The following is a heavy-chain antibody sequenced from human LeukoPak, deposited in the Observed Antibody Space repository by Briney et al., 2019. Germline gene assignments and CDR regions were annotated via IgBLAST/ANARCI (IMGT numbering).Heavy chain of an antibody. V-gene: IGHV3-23*01. CDR1: GFTFSSYA. D-gene: IGHD3-10*01. J-gene: IGHJ4*02. Sequence: GGSLRLSCAASGFTFSSYAMSWVRQAPGKGLEWVSAISGSGGSTYYADSVKGWFTISRDNSKNTLYLQMNSLRAEDTAVYYCAKGELLWFGETPQGNYFDYWGQGTLVTVSS. CDR2: ISGSGGST. CDR3: AKGELLWFGETPQGNYFDY.